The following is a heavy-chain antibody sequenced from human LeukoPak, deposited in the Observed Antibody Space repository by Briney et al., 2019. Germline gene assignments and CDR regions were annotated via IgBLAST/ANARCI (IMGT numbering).Heavy chain of an antibody. D-gene: IGHD6-13*01. CDR1: GASISSSSYY. V-gene: IGHV4-39*01. Sequence: SEALSLTCTVSGASISSSSYYWGWIRQPPGKGLEWIGSIYYSGSTYYNPSLKSRLTISVDTSKNQFSLKLSSVTAADAAVYYCARLPLTHDSSPSYFVYWGQGTLVTVSS. CDR3: ARLPLTHDSSPSYFVY. J-gene: IGHJ4*02. CDR2: IYYSGST.